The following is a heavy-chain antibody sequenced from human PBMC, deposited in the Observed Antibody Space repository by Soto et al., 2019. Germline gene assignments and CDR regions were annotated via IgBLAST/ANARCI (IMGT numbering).Heavy chain of an antibody. Sequence: PGGSLRLSCAASGFSFSTYGMHWVRQAPGKGLEWLALISYDGSSQYYAGSVKGRFTISRDNSKNTLYLQMNSLRPEDTALYYCARVLLELWPVEYWGQGTQVTVSS. CDR2: ISYDGSSQ. CDR1: GFSFSTYG. CDR3: ARVLLELWPVEY. V-gene: IGHV3-30-3*01. J-gene: IGHJ4*02. D-gene: IGHD1-7*01.